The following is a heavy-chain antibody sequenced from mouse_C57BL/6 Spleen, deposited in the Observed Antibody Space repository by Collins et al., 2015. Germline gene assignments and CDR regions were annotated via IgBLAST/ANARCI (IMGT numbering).Heavy chain of an antibody. D-gene: IGHD2-14*01. J-gene: IGHJ1*01. CDR2: ISDGGSYT. CDR3: ARGGGYRYDHWYFDV. CDR1: GFTFSDYY. Sequence: EVQLVESGGGLVKPGGSLKLSCAASGFTFSDYYMYWVRQTPEKRLEWVATISDGGSYTYYPDSVKGRFTISRDNAKNNLYLQMSSLKSEDTAMYYCARGGGYRYDHWYFDVWGAGTTVTVSP. V-gene: IGHV5-4*02.